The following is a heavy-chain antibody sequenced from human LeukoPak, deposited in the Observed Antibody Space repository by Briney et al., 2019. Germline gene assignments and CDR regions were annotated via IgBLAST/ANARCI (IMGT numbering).Heavy chain of an antibody. Sequence: GGSLRLSCSASGFTFSSYAMSWVRQAPGKGLEWVSAISGSGGSTYYADSVKGRFTISRDNSKNTLYLQMNSLRAEDTAVYYCAKSLLTTATGTGRAFDIWGQGTMVTVSA. CDR1: GFTFSSYA. J-gene: IGHJ3*02. D-gene: IGHD1-1*01. V-gene: IGHV3-23*01. CDR2: ISGSGGST. CDR3: AKSLLTTATGTGRAFDI.